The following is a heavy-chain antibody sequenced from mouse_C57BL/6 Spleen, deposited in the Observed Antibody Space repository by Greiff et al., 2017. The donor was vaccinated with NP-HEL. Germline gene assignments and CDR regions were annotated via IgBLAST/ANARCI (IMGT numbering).Heavy chain of an antibody. D-gene: IGHD4-1*01. CDR2: INPNNGGT. J-gene: IGHJ2*01. CDR3: ARRKLGRGYFDY. CDR1: GYTFTDYY. V-gene: IGHV1-26*01. Sequence: EVQLQQSGPELVKPGASVKISCKASGYTFTDYYMNWVKQSHGKSLEWIGDINPNNGGTSYNQKFKGKATLTVDKSSSTAYMELRSLTSEDSAVYYCARRKLGRGYFDYWGQGTTLTVSS.